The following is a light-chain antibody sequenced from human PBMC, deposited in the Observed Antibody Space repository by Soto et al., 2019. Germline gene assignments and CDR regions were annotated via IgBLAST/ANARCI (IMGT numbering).Light chain of an antibody. CDR1: QSVSSSY. V-gene: IGKV3-20*01. J-gene: IGKJ2*01. CDR3: QQYGSSPHT. CDR2: GAS. Sequence: EFVLTQSPGTLSLSPGERATLSCRTGQSVSSSYLAWYQQRPGQPPRLLIYGASSRAAGIPDRFSGSGSGTDFTLTISRLEPEDFAVYYCQQYGSSPHTFGQGTKLEIK.